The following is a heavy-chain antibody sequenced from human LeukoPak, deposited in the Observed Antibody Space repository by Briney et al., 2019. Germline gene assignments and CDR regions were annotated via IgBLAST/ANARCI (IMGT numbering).Heavy chain of an antibody. V-gene: IGHV4-59*08. CDR2: IYYSGST. Sequence: SETLSLTCTVSGGSISSYYWSWTRQPPGKGLEWIGYIYYSGSTNYNPSLKSRVTISVDTSKNQFSLKLSSVTAADTAVYYCARHGYDSSGYYSFWYFDLWGRGTLVTVSS. J-gene: IGHJ2*01. CDR1: GGSISSYY. CDR3: ARHGYDSSGYYSFWYFDL. D-gene: IGHD3-22*01.